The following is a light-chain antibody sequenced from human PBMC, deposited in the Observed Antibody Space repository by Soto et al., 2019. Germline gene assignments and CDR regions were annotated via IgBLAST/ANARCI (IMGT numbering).Light chain of an antibody. CDR2: AAS. V-gene: IGKV1-33*01. CDR1: QDIDNY. J-gene: IGKJ1*01. Sequence: IQLTQSPSSLSASVGESVTITCRASQDIDNYLNWYQHRPGEAPKLLIYAASYLETGVPARFSGSGSGTDFTLTISRLEPEDFAVYYCQQYGSSPWTFGQGTKVEIK. CDR3: QQYGSSPWT.